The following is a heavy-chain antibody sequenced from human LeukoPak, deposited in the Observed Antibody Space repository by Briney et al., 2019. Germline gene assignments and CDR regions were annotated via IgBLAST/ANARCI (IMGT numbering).Heavy chain of an antibody. CDR3: AKEVTVTKVSVTLMIDY. CDR2: ISGSGDST. J-gene: IGHJ4*02. V-gene: IGHV3-23*01. CDR1: GFTIDDYA. Sequence: PGRSLRLSCAASGFTIDDYAMHWVRQAPGKGLEWVSAISGSGDSTYYADSVKGRFTISRDNSKNTLNLHMNSLRAEDTAVYYCAKEVTVTKVSVTLMIDYWGQGTLVTVSS. D-gene: IGHD4-11*01.